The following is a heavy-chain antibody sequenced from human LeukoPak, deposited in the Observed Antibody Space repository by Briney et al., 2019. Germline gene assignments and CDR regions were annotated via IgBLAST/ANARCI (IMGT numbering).Heavy chain of an antibody. D-gene: IGHD6-19*01. Sequence: ASVKVSCKASAYTFTGYYMHWVRQAPGQGLEWMGWINPDRGGTNYAQKFQGRVTMTRDTSISTAYMEVSRLRSDDTAVYYCAREGSGWYGNFDYWGQGTLVTVSS. V-gene: IGHV1-2*02. CDR3: AREGSGWYGNFDY. CDR1: AYTFTGYY. J-gene: IGHJ4*02. CDR2: INPDRGGT.